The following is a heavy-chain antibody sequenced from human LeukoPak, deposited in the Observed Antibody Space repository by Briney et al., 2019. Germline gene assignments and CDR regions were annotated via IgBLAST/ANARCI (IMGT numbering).Heavy chain of an antibody. CDR1: GYTFTGYY. Sequence: ASVKVSCKASGYTFTGYYMHWVRQAPGQGLEWMGRINPNSGGTNYAQKFQGRVTMTRDTSISTAYMELSRLRSDDTAVYYCAREILTWELSLGYMDVWGKGTTVTVSS. CDR2: INPNSGGT. V-gene: IGHV1-2*06. D-gene: IGHD1-26*01. J-gene: IGHJ6*03. CDR3: AREILTWELSLGYMDV.